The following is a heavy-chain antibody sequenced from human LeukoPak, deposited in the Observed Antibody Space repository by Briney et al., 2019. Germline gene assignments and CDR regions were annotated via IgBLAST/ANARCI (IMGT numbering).Heavy chain of an antibody. CDR1: GFTFSFYT. CDR2: ITEDSSYI. Sequence: PGGSLRLSCAASGFTFSFYTMNWVRQAPGKGLEWVSSITEDSSYIYYADSVKGRFTISRDNSKNTLYLQMNSLRAEDTAVYYCAKTSIAARQDSNYYFDYWGQGTLVTVSS. V-gene: IGHV3-21*01. CDR3: AKTSIAARQDSNYYFDY. D-gene: IGHD6-6*01. J-gene: IGHJ4*02.